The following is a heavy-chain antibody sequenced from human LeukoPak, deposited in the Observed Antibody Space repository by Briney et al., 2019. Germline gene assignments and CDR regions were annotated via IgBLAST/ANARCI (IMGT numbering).Heavy chain of an antibody. CDR1: GFTFSSYA. CDR2: ISGSGGGT. Sequence: PGGSLRLSCAASGFTFSSYAVSWVRQAPGKGLEWVSAISGSGGGTYYADSVKGRFTISRDNSKNMVYLQMNSLRTEDTAVYYCAKTTTGYSSGRYPGWPVDYWGQGTLVTVSS. D-gene: IGHD6-19*01. CDR3: AKTTTGYSSGRYPGWPVDY. V-gene: IGHV3-23*01. J-gene: IGHJ4*02.